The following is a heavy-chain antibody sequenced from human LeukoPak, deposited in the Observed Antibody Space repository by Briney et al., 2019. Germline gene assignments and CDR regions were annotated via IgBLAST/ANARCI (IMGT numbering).Heavy chain of an antibody. J-gene: IGHJ4*02. Sequence: SETLSLTCTVSGGSISSGNYYWSWIRQSAGKGLEWIGRIYTTGSTTYNPSPKSRVTISVDTSKNQFSLKLSSVTAADTAVYYCASGRYYDFWSGHIFDYWGQGTLVAVSS. CDR2: IYTTGST. CDR3: ASGRYYDFWSGHIFDY. D-gene: IGHD3-3*01. CDR1: GGSISSGNYY. V-gene: IGHV4-61*02.